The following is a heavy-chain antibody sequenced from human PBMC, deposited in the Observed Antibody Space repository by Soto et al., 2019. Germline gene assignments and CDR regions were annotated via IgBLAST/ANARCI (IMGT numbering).Heavy chain of an antibody. J-gene: IGHJ6*02. CDR3: AGSFSGRGGMDV. Sequence: PSQTLSLTCAISGDSVSSNSAAWNWIRQSPSRGLEWLGRTYYMSKWYHDYAVSVKSRLTINSDTSKPQFSLQLNSVTPEDTAVYYCAGSFSGRGGMDVWGQGTSVTVSS. V-gene: IGHV6-1*01. CDR1: GDSVSSNSAA. D-gene: IGHD3-10*01. CDR2: TYYMSKWYH.